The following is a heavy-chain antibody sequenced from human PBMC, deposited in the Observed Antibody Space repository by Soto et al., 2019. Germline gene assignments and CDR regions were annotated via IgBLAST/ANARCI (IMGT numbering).Heavy chain of an antibody. CDR1: GGTFSSYA. J-gene: IGHJ5*02. Sequence: SVKVSCKASGGTFSSYAISWVRQAPGQGLEWMGGIIPIFGTANYAQKFQGRVTITADESTSTAYMELSSLRSEDTAVYYCARDASRGCSSKSCKGGNWFDPWGQGTLVTVSS. V-gene: IGHV1-69*13. CDR3: ARDASRGCSSKSCKGGNWFDP. CDR2: IIPIFGTA. D-gene: IGHD2-2*01.